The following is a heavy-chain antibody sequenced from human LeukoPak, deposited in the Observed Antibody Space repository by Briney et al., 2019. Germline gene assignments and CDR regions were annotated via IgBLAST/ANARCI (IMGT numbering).Heavy chain of an antibody. J-gene: IGHJ6*04. CDR3: ARDLGYSRGWSVSEMDV. CDR2: ISAYNGNT. D-gene: IGHD6-19*01. Sequence: GASVKVSCKASGYTFTSYGISWVRQAPGQGLEWMGWISAYNGNTNYAQKLQGRVSMTTDTSTSTAYMDLRNLRSDDPAVYYCARDLGYSRGWSVSEMDVGGKGTTVTISS. CDR1: GYTFTSYG. V-gene: IGHV1-18*01.